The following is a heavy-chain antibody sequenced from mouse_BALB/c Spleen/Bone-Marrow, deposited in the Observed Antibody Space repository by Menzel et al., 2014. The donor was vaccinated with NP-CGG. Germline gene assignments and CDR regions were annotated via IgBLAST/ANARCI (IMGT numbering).Heavy chain of an antibody. CDR1: GFTFSNYW. CDR2: IRLKSNNYAT. Sequence: EVKVEESGGGLVQPGGSMKLSRVASGFTFSNYWMNWVRQSPEKGLEWVAEIRLKSNNYATHYAESVKGRFTISRDDSKSSVYLQMNNLRAEDTGIYYCIRRGRGYAMDYWGQGTSVTVSS. V-gene: IGHV6-6*02. CDR3: IRRGRGYAMDY. J-gene: IGHJ4*01.